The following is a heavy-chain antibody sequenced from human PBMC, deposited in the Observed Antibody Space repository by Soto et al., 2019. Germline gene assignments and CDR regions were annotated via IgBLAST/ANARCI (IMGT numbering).Heavy chain of an antibody. D-gene: IGHD5-18*01. CDR3: AKTDGYEVEY. J-gene: IGHJ4*02. CDR1: GYSLVSYW. V-gene: IGHV5-51*01. CDR2: IYPGDSDT. Sequence: LKISFKGSGYSLVSYWIAWVRQMPGKGLEWMGSIYPGDSDTTYSPSIQGQVTISADKSSTTVYLQWNTLKASDTAMYYCAKTDGYEVEYWGQGTQVTVSS.